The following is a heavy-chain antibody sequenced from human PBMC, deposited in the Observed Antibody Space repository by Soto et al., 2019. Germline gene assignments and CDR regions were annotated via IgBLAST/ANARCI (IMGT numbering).Heavy chain of an antibody. CDR1: GYTFTGYY. D-gene: IGHD3-16*01. CDR2: INPNSGGT. Sequence: GASVKVSCKASGYTFTGYYIHWMRQAPGQGLEWMGWINPNSGGTNYAQKFQGRLTMTRDTSISTAYMELSRLTSDDTVVYYCARDRASSGGNTFDVWGQGTMVTVSS. CDR3: ARDRASSGGNTFDV. V-gene: IGHV1-2*02. J-gene: IGHJ3*01.